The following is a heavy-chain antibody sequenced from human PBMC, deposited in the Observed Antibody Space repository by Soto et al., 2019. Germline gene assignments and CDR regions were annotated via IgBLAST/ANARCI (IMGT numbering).Heavy chain of an antibody. CDR2: IVPLSGAT. Sequence: QVQLVQSGAEMKKPGSSVTVSCKASGGSLNNYLITWVRQAPGQGLEWLGEIVPLSGATNSAQKFQGRVTITADDSTKTAYMELRSLRPEDTAMYFCARGGVDTVTFDYWGQGTLVTVSS. V-gene: IGHV1-69*01. J-gene: IGHJ4*02. CDR3: ARGGVDTVTFDY. D-gene: IGHD5-18*01. CDR1: GGSLNNYL.